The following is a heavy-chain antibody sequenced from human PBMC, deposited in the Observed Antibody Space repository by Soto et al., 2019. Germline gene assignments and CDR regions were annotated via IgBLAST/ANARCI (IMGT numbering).Heavy chain of an antibody. V-gene: IGHV1-2*02. D-gene: IGHD6-6*01. CDR3: ARGGSSSLDY. CDR1: GYTFTGYY. CDR2: INPNSGGT. J-gene: IGHJ4*02. Sequence: VQLVQSGAEVKKPGASVKVSCKASGYTFTGYYMHWVRQAPGQGPEWMGWINPNSGGTTYAQKCQGRVTVARDTSISTASMELSSLRYDDTAVYYCARGGSSSLDYWGPGTLVTVSS.